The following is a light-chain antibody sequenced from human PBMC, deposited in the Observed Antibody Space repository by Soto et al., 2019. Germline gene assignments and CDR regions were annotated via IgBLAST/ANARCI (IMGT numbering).Light chain of an antibody. CDR2: KAF. CDR3: QQYNSYPYT. J-gene: IGKJ2*01. Sequence: DIQMTQSPSTLSASVGDRVTITCRASQSISSWLAWYEQKPGKAPKLLIYKAFSLESGLPSRFSGSGSGTEFTLTISSLQPDDFATYYCQQYNSYPYTFGQGTKLEIK. V-gene: IGKV1-5*03. CDR1: QSISSW.